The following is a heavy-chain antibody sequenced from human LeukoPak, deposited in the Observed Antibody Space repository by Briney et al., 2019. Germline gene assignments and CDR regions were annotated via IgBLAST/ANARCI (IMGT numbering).Heavy chain of an antibody. J-gene: IGHJ4*02. CDR1: GFTFNNYA. V-gene: IGHV3-23*01. CDR2: ISGSGDGK. Sequence: GRSLRLSCAASGFTFNNYAKSWVRQAPGKGLEWVSAISGSGDGKYYADSVRGRFTISRDNSKNTLSLQMNSLRAEDTAVYYCARALSGNYGPFDYWGQGTLVSVSS. D-gene: IGHD1-26*01. CDR3: ARALSGNYGPFDY.